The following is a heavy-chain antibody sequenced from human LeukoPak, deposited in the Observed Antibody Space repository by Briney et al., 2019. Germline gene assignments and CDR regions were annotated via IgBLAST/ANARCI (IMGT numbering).Heavy chain of an antibody. V-gene: IGHV3-9*03. CDR3: AKARGYNYGRESFDI. Sequence: GGSLRLSCAASGFTFDDYAMHWVRQAPGKGLVGGSGISWNSGSIGYADSVKGRFTISRDNAKNSLYLQMNSLRAEDMALYYCAKARGYNYGRESFDIWGQGTMVTVSS. CDR1: GFTFDDYA. CDR2: ISWNSGSI. D-gene: IGHD5-18*01. J-gene: IGHJ3*02.